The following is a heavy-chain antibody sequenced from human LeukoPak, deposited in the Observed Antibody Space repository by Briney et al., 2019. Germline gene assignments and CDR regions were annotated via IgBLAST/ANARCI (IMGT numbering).Heavy chain of an antibody. D-gene: IGHD3-22*01. CDR1: GFTFSNFE. CDR3: AKGSSGYFVDL. J-gene: IGHJ5*02. V-gene: IGHV3-23*01. CDR2: ISNDGGGT. Sequence: GGSLRLTCEASGFTFSNFEMNWVRQAPGKGLEWVSAISNDGGGTNYADFVKGRFTISRDNSKNTLFLQMNSLRAEDTALYYCAKGSSGYFVDLWGQGTLVTVYS.